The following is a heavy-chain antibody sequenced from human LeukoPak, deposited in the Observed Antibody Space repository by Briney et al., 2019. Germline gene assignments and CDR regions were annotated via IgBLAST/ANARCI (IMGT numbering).Heavy chain of an antibody. D-gene: IGHD3-10*01. J-gene: IGHJ6*03. CDR1: GGSISSGDYY. CDR3: ARGTMVRGVIFYMDV. V-gene: IGHV4-30-4*08. Sequence: SETLSLTCTVSGGSISSGDYYWSWIRQPPGKGLEWVGYIYYSGSTYYNPSLKSRVTKSVDTSKNQFSLKLSSVTAADTAGYYCARGTMVRGVIFYMDVWGKGTTVSVSS. CDR2: IYYSGST.